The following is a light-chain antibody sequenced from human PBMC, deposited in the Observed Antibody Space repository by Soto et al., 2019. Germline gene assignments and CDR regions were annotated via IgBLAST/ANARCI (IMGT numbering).Light chain of an antibody. J-gene: IGKJ5*01. CDR1: QDIGIR. V-gene: IGKV1-12*01. CDR3: QQVLRLPLI. Sequence: QVTESPSTLSASFGDRVHITCRSSQDIGIRLAWYQQKPGRAPKILIFSASKLGRGVPLRFSGSGSGTDFTLSISSLQPEDFATYYCQQVLRLPLIFGQGTRLEIK. CDR2: SAS.